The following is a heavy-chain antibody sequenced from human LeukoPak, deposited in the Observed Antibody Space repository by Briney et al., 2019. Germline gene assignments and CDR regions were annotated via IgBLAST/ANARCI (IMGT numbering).Heavy chain of an antibody. CDR1: GFTVSSNY. D-gene: IGHD3-9*01. Sequence: GGSLRLSCAASGFTVSSNYMSWVRQAPGKGLEWVSAISGSGGSTYYADSVKGRFTISRDNSKNTLYLQMNSLRGEDTAVYYCAKLKYDILTGYLGDWGQGTLVTVSS. V-gene: IGHV3-23*01. CDR2: ISGSGGST. J-gene: IGHJ4*02. CDR3: AKLKYDILTGYLGD.